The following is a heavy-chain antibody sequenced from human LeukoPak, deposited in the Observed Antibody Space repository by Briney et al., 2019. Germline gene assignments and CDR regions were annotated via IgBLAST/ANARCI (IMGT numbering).Heavy chain of an antibody. CDR2: ISAYNGNT. V-gene: IGHV1-18*01. Sequence: ASVKVSCKASGYIFINYGFTWVRQAPGQGLEWMGWISAYNGNTNYAQKLQGRVTMTTDTPTSTAYMELRSLRSDDTAVYYCARVVGYCSSTSCYQGAFDIWGQGTMVTVSS. CDR1: GYIFINYG. D-gene: IGHD2-2*01. CDR3: ARVVGYCSSTSCYQGAFDI. J-gene: IGHJ3*02.